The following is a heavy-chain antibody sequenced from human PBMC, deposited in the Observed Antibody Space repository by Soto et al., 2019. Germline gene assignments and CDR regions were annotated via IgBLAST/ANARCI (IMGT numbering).Heavy chain of an antibody. CDR2: IIPILGIA. D-gene: IGHD1-20*01. V-gene: IGHV1-69*02. Sequence: ASVKVSCKASGGTFSSYTISWVRQAPGQGLEWMGRIIPILGIANYAQKFQGRVTITADKSTSTAYMELSSLRSEDTAVYYCETGITGTTQKDDYWGQGTLVTVS. CDR1: GGTFSSYT. CDR3: ETGITGTTQKDDY. J-gene: IGHJ4*02.